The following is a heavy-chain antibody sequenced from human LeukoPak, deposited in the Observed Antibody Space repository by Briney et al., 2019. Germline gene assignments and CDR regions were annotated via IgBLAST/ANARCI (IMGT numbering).Heavy chain of an antibody. Sequence: GGSLRLSCAASGSSFRGYGMHWVRQAPGRGLEYVSAISADGGTTDYLNSVKGRFTISRDNSKNTLYLQMGRLRSDDTAIYYCARGRGGPPFDFWGQGTVVTVAS. CDR1: GSSFRGYG. V-gene: IGHV3-64*01. J-gene: IGHJ4*02. CDR2: ISADGGTT. CDR3: ARGRGGPPFDF. D-gene: IGHD3-10*01.